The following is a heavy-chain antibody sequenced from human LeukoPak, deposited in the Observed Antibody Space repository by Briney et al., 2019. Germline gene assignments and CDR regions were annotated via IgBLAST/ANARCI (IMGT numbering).Heavy chain of an antibody. Sequence: PGGSLRLSCAASGFTFSSYWMSWVRQAPGKGLEWVSYISSSGSTIYYADSVKGRFTISRDNAKNSLYLQMNSLRAEDTAVYYCARDGYYGSDDYYYYMDVWGKGTTVTVSS. D-gene: IGHD3-10*01. J-gene: IGHJ6*03. CDR3: ARDGYYGSDDYYYYMDV. CDR2: ISSSGSTI. V-gene: IGHV3-48*04. CDR1: GFTFSSYW.